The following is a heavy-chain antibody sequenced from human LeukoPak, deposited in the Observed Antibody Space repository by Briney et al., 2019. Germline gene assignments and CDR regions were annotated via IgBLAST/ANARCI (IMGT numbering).Heavy chain of an antibody. D-gene: IGHD3-10*01. Sequence: GGSLRLSCAASGFTFSSYSMNWVRQAPGKGLEWVSSISSSSSYIYYADSVKGRFTISRDNAKNSLYLQMSSLRAEDTAVYYCARVYYGSGSPRHFDYWGQGTLVTVSP. CDR1: GFTFSSYS. J-gene: IGHJ4*02. CDR2: ISSSSSYI. V-gene: IGHV3-21*04. CDR3: ARVYYGSGSPRHFDY.